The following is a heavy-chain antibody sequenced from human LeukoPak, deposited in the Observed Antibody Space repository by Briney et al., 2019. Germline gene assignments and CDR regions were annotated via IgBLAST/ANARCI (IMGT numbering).Heavy chain of an antibody. CDR1: GFTFSSYS. CDR3: ARDFLDSGHGDWFDP. Sequence: PGGSLRLSCAASGFTFSSYSMNWVRQAPGKGLEWVSSISSSSSYIYYADSVKGRFTISRGNAKNSLYLQMNSLRAEDTAVYYCARDFLDSGHGDWFDPWGQGTLVTVSS. D-gene: IGHD5-12*01. CDR2: ISSSSSYI. V-gene: IGHV3-21*01. J-gene: IGHJ5*02.